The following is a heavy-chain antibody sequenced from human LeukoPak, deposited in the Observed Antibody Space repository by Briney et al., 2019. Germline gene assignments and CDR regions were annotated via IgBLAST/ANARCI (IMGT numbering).Heavy chain of an antibody. CDR2: INYDGGQT. D-gene: IGHD1-1*01. CDR3: ARSSGIGTTDY. V-gene: IGHV3-7*03. J-gene: IGHJ4*02. Sequence: PGGSLRLSCAASEFTFSTYWMSWVRQAPGKGLEWVANINYDGGQTYYVDSVGGRFTISRDNAKNSLYLQMNSLRVEDTAVYYCARSSGIGTTDYWGQGTLVIVSS. CDR1: EFTFSTYW.